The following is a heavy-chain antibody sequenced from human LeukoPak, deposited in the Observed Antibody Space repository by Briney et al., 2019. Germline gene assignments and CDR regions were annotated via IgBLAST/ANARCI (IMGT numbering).Heavy chain of an antibody. CDR2: IIPIFCTA. CDR3: ARSGRYYDSSGYSPFDY. Sequence: SSVKVSYKASGGTFSSYAIIWVRQAPGHAREWIGGIIPIFCTANYPQKFQGRVTITTDESTSTAYMEMSSMRSEDTAVYYCARSGRYYDSSGYSPFDYWGQGTLVTVSS. V-gene: IGHV1-69*05. J-gene: IGHJ4*02. CDR1: GGTFSSYA. D-gene: IGHD3-22*01.